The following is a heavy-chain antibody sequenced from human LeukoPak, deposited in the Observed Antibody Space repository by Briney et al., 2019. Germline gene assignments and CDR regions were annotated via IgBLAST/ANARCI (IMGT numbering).Heavy chain of an antibody. J-gene: IGHJ6*03. CDR1: GFTFSCYS. V-gene: IGHV3-21*01. CDR2: ISSSSSYI. CDR3: ANDYDFWCGYFSSYYYMDV. D-gene: IGHD3-3*01. Sequence: GGPLRLSCAACGFTFSCYSMNGLREAPEGGVEWVSSISSSSSYIYYADSVKGRFTISRDNAKNSLYLQMNSLRAEDTAVYYCANDYDFWCGYFSSYYYMDVWGKGTTVTVSS.